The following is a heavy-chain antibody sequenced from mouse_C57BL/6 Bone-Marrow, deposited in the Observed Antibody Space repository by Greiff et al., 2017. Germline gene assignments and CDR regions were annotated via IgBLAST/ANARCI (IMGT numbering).Heavy chain of an antibody. J-gene: IGHJ4*01. D-gene: IGHD2-2*01. V-gene: IGHV5-15*01. CDR2: ISNLAYGI. CDR1: GFTFSDYE. CDR3: ARHDHGCYAMDY. Sequence: DVKLVESGGGLVQPGGSLKLSCAASGFTFSDYEMPWVRQATRKGPGWVAFISNLAYGIYYAATFKGRFTITRENAKNTLYLEMSSLRSEDTAMYYCARHDHGCYAMDYGGRGTAVTVSA.